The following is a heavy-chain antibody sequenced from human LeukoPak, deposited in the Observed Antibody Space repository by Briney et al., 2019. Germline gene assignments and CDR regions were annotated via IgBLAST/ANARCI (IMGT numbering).Heavy chain of an antibody. J-gene: IGHJ6*02. D-gene: IGHD3-10*01. CDR1: GFSFSTSA. V-gene: IGHV3-23*01. Sequence: GSLRLSCSASGFSFSTSAISWVRQAPGKGLEWVSGTSGSGGSADYADSVKGRFTTSRDNSKNTLYLQMNSLRAEDTAVYYCAKDTLIRGVIKNYYYYGLDVWGRGTTVTVSS. CDR2: TSGSGGSA. CDR3: AKDTLIRGVIKNYYYYGLDV.